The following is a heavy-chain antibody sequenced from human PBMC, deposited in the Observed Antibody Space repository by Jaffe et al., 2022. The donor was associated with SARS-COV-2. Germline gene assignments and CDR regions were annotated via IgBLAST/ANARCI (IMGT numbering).Heavy chain of an antibody. J-gene: IGHJ4*01. CDR1: GFTFSTYA. D-gene: IGHD3-16*01. V-gene: IGHV3-23*01. CDR3: AKDMKPNGKLDLDY. Sequence: EVHLLESGGGLVQPGESLRLSCAASGFTFSTYAMAWVRQVPGKGLEWVSDITGDTTQTSYADSVKGRFTVSRDNSKNTVYLQMNSLRPGDTAIYYCAKDMKPNGKLDLDYWGHGTLVTVSS. CDR2: ITGDTTQT.